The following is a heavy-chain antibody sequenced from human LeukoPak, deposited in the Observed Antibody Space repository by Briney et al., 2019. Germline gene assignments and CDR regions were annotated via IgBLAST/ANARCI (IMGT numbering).Heavy chain of an antibody. J-gene: IGHJ5*02. V-gene: IGHV3-30-3*01. CDR1: GFTFSSYA. D-gene: IGHD3-3*02. CDR2: ISYDGSNK. Sequence: GGSLRLSCAASGFTFSSYAMHWVRQAPGKGLEWVAVISYDGSNKYYADSVKGRFTISRDNSKNTLYLQMNSLRAEDTAVYYCARDLISSLGRWFDPWGQGTLVTVSS. CDR3: ARDLISSLGRWFDP.